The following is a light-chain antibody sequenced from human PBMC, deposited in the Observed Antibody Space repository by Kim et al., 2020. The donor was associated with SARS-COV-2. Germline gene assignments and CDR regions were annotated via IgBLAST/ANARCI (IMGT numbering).Light chain of an antibody. CDR2: DFS. CDR3: CSYTTRFTFL. J-gene: IGLJ2*01. CDR1: MRDVRAYGY. V-gene: IGLV2-14*03. Sequence: HSFTTHCTGTMRDVRAYGYVSCYQQTPGKAPKRMIYDFSTRPSGISNRFSGSKSGNTASLTISGLQAEDEADYYCCSYTTRFTFLFGRGTQLTIL.